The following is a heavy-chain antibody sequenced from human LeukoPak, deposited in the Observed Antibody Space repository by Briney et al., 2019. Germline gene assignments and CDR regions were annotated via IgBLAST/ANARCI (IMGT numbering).Heavy chain of an antibody. CDR2: IREDGSQK. CDR3: ARGDPIYDFWSGGDY. J-gene: IGHJ4*02. V-gene: IGHV3-7*01. D-gene: IGHD3-3*01. Sequence: GGSLRLPCVASGFTFSSSWMTWVRQAPGKGLEWVASIREDGSQKTAVDSVRGRFTISRDNAKNSVYLQMNSLRAEDTAVYYCARGDPIYDFWSGGDYWGQGSLVTVSS. CDR1: GFTFSSSW.